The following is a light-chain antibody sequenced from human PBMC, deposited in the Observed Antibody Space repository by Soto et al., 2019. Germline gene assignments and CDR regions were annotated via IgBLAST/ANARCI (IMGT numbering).Light chain of an antibody. J-gene: IGKJ5*01. Sequence: EVVLTQSPGTLSLSPGERATLSCRASQSVSSSFLAWYQQKPGQAPRLLIYGASSRATGIPDRFSGSGSGTDFTLTISRLEPEDFAVYYCQQFGTSPITFGQGTRLAIK. CDR1: QSVSSSF. V-gene: IGKV3-20*01. CDR2: GAS. CDR3: QQFGTSPIT.